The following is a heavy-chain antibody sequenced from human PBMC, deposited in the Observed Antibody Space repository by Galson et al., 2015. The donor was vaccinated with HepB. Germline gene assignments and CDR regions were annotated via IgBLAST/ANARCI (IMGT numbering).Heavy chain of an antibody. CDR2: ISNDGSKK. D-gene: IGHD3-22*01. V-gene: IGHV3-30*18. CDR3: AKGPHYYDSTSYFPVDS. J-gene: IGHJ5*01. Sequence: SLRLSCAASGFTFSNYDMHWVRQAPGKGLEWVAVISNDGSKKYYADSVKGRFTISRDSSMDTLSLQMNSLTPEDTALYYCAKGPHYYDSTSYFPVDSWGQGILVTVSS. CDR1: GFTFSNYD.